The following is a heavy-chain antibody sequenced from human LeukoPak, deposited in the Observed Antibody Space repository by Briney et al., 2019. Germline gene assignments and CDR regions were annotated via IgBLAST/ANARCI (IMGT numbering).Heavy chain of an antibody. J-gene: IGHJ3*02. CDR3: ARVGSGWYGNDAFDI. Sequence: SETLSLTCAVYGGSFSGYYWSWIRQPPGKGLEWIGEINHSGSTNYNPSLKSRVTISVDTSENQFSLKLSSVTAADTAVYYCARVGSGWYGNDAFDIWGQGTMVTVSS. CDR2: INHSGST. D-gene: IGHD6-19*01. V-gene: IGHV4-34*01. CDR1: GGSFSGYY.